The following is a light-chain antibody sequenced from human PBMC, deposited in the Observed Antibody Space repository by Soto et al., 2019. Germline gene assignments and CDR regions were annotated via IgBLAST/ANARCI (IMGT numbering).Light chain of an antibody. CDR3: QQYNTFWT. CDR2: AAS. CDR1: QDIRNT. Sequence: AIKMTHSPSSVSVSVGARVATSCRASQDIRNTLAWYQQKPGEAPKLLIFAASNLHRGVPSRFSGSGSVTDFTLAISSLQPDDFATYYCQQYNTFWTFGQGTKVDI. V-gene: IGKV1-6*01. J-gene: IGKJ1*01.